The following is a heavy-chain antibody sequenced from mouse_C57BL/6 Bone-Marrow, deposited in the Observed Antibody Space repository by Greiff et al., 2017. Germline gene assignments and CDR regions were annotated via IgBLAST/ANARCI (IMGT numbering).Heavy chain of an antibody. J-gene: IGHJ4*01. CDR2: INPSSGYT. Sequence: QVQLQQSGAELAKPGASVKLSCKASGYTFTSYWMHWVKQRPGQGLEWIGYINPSSGYTKYNQKFKYKATLTADKSSSTAYMQLSSLTYEDSAVYYCARDGKAMDYGGQGTAVTVSA. V-gene: IGHV1-7*01. CDR3: ARDGKAMDY. CDR1: GYTFTSYW.